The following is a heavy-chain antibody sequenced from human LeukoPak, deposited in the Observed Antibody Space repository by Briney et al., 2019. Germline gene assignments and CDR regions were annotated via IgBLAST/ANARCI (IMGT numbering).Heavy chain of an antibody. CDR2: VSFDGNTT. Sequence: GGSLRLSCAASGFTFRNYAMYWVRHAPGRCLEWAVVVSFDGNTTFYSDSVKGRFAISRDNSKNTLYLEMNSLRPEGTAVYYCARFRAATTRFDYWGQGTLVTVSS. J-gene: IGHJ4*02. V-gene: IGHV3-30*09. CDR1: GFTFRNYA. D-gene: IGHD1/OR15-1a*01. CDR3: ARFRAATTRFDY.